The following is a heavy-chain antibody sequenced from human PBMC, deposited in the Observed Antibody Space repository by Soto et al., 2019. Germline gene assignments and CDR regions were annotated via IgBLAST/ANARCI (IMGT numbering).Heavy chain of an antibody. CDR1: GFTFSSYA. D-gene: IGHD3-9*01. V-gene: IGHV3-23*01. CDR3: AKVHDILTGPTDY. Sequence: SLILSCAASGFTFSSYAMSWVRQAPGKGLEWVSAISGSGGSTYYADSVKGRFTISRDNSKNTLYLQMNSLRAEDTAVYYCAKVHDILTGPTDYWGQGTLVTVSS. J-gene: IGHJ4*02. CDR2: ISGSGGST.